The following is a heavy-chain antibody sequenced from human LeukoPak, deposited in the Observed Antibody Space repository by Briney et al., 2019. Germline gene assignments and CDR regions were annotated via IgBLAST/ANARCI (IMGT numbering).Heavy chain of an antibody. Sequence: GGSLRLSCAASGFTVSSNYMSWVRQAPGKGLEWVSVIYSGGSTYYADSVKGRFTISRDNSKNTLYLQMNSLRAEDTAVYYCARVPMDRDYYYYYGMDVWGQGTTVTVSS. CDR1: GFTVSSNY. D-gene: IGHD2-2*03. J-gene: IGHJ6*02. V-gene: IGHV3-53*01. CDR3: ARVPMDRDYYYYYGMDV. CDR2: IYSGGST.